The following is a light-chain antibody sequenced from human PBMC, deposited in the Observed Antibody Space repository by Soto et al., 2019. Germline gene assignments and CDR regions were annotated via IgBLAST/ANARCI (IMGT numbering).Light chain of an antibody. V-gene: IGLV2-8*01. CDR1: SSDVGGYNY. J-gene: IGLJ1*01. CDR2: EVN. CDR3: SSYAGSNNV. Sequence: QSVLAQPPSASGSPGQSVAISCTGTSSDVGGYNYVSWYQQHPGKAPKLMIYEVNKRPSGVPDRFSGSKSGNTASLTVSGLQADDEADYYCSSYAGSNNVFGTGTKLTVL.